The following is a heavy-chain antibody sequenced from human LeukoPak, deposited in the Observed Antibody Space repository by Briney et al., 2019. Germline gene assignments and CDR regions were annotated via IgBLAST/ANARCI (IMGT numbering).Heavy chain of an antibody. Sequence: GGSLRLSCAASGFTFSSYSMNWVRQAPGKGLEWVSSISSSSSYIYYADSVKGRFTISRGNAKNSLYLQMNSLRAEDTAVYYCATQGVVPAADHDAFDIWGQGTMVTVSS. V-gene: IGHV3-21*01. CDR1: GFTFSSYS. J-gene: IGHJ3*02. CDR2: ISSSSSYI. D-gene: IGHD2-2*01. CDR3: ATQGVVPAADHDAFDI.